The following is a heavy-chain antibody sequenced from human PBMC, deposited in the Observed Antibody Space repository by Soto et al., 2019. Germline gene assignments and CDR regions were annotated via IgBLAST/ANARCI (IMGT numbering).Heavy chain of an antibody. CDR3: ARGYYDFWSGYYGALDY. CDR1: GFTFSDYY. V-gene: IGHV3-11*01. Sequence: KAGGSLRLSCAASGFTFSDYYMSWIRQAPGKGLEWVSYISSSGSTIYYADSVKGRFTISRDNAKNSLYLQMNSLRAEDTAVYYCARGYYDFWSGYYGALDYWGQGTLVTVSS. D-gene: IGHD3-3*01. J-gene: IGHJ4*02. CDR2: ISSSGSTI.